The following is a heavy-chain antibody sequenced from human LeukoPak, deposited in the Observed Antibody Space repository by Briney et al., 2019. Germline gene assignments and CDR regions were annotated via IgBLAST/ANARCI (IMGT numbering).Heavy chain of an antibody. CDR1: GFMFSRSD. D-gene: IGHD3-22*01. CDR3: AKDEGYYDSSGSRSPFDY. J-gene: IGHJ4*02. Sequence: PGGSLRLSCAASGFMFSRSDIHWVRQAPGKGLEWVAVIWHDRSDTYGSNKYYADSVKGRFTISRDNSKNTVYLQMNSLRVEDTAVYYCAKDEGYYDSSGSRSPFDYWGQGTLVTVSS. V-gene: IGHV3-33*06. CDR2: IWHDRSDTYGSNK.